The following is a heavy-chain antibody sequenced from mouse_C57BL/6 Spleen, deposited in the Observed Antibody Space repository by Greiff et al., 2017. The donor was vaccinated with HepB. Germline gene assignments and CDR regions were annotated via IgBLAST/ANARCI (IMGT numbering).Heavy chain of an antibody. CDR2: IYPGDGDT. V-gene: IGHV1-82*01. J-gene: IGHJ4*01. CDR3: ASPYDFYYAMDY. D-gene: IGHD2-4*01. CDR1: GYAFSSSW. Sequence: QVQLKESGPELVKPGASVKISCKASGYAFSSSWMNWVKQRPGKGLEWIGRIYPGDGDTNYNGKFKGKATLTADKSSSTAYMQLSSLTSEDSAVYFCASPYDFYYAMDYWGQGTSVTVSS.